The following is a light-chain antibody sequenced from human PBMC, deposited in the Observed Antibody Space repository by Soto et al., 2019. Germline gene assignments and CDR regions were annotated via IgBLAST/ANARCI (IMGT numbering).Light chain of an antibody. V-gene: IGKV2-28*01. CDR2: LGS. CDR1: QSLLHSNGYTY. CDR3: MQALQIPQT. Sequence: DIVMTQSPLSLPVTPGEPASISCRSSQSLLHSNGYTYLNWYLQKPGQSPQLLIYLGSNRASGVPDRCSGSGSGTDFTLKISRVEAGDVGIYYCMQALQIPQTFGQGTKLEIK. J-gene: IGKJ2*01.